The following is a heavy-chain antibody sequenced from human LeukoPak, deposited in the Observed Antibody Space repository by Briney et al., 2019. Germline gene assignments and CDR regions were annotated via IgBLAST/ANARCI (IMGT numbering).Heavy chain of an antibody. J-gene: IGHJ5*02. CDR3: ARGAQDYYGSGGDDP. V-gene: IGHV3-23*01. D-gene: IGHD3-10*01. CDR2: FSGSGGRT. CDR1: GFTFSNYA. Sequence: GGSLRLSCAASGFTFSNYAMSWVRQAPGKGLECISGFSGSGGRTFYADSVKGRFTISRDNAKNSLYLQMNSLRAEDTAVYYCARGAQDYYGSGGDDPWGQGTLVTVSS.